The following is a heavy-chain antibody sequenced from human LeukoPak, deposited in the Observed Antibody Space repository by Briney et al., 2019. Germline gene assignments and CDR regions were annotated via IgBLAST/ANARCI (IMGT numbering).Heavy chain of an antibody. V-gene: IGHV1-2*02. CDR3: ARRAPDCSSTSCYPYYYYYMHV. CDR2: INPNSGGT. D-gene: IGHD2-2*01. Sequence: VSVKVSCKASGYTFTGYYMHWVRQAPGQGLEWMGWINPNSGGTNYAQKFQGRVTMTRDTSISTAYMELSRLRSDDTAVYYCARRAPDCSSTSCYPYYYYYMHVWGKGTTVTVSS. J-gene: IGHJ6*03. CDR1: GYTFTGYY.